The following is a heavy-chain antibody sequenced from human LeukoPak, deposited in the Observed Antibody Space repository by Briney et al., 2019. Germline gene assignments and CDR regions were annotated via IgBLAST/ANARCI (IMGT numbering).Heavy chain of an antibody. V-gene: IGHV3-30*18. J-gene: IGHJ4*02. Sequence: PGGSVRLSCAASGFTFRSYGMHWVRQAPGKGLEWVAVISYDGSNTYYADSVKDRFTISRDNSKNTLYLQMNSLRAEDTAVYYCANYFYNLAAWGEGALVTVSS. CDR2: ISYDGSNT. CDR3: ANYFYNLAA. D-gene: IGHD2/OR15-2a*01. CDR1: GFTFRSYG.